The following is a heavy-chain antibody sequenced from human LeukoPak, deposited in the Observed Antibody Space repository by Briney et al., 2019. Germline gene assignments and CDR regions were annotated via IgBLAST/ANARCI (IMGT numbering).Heavy chain of an antibody. J-gene: IGHJ6*03. V-gene: IGHV1-2*02. Sequence: ASVKVSCTPSGYTFTGYYIQWVRQAPRQGLEWMGWINPSSGGTNYAQKFQGRVTMTRDTSISTAYMELSRLRSDDTAVYYCARGETSYGYAFYYYYYMDVWGKGTTVTVSS. CDR3: ARGETSYGYAFYYYYYMDV. CDR2: INPSSGGT. D-gene: IGHD5-18*01. CDR1: GYTFTGYY.